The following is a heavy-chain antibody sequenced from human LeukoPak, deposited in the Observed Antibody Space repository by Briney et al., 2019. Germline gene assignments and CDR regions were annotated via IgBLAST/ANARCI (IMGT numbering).Heavy chain of an antibody. CDR1: GYTLITSG. V-gene: IGHV1-18*01. CDR3: AREYSSGSNIDY. CDR2: INAYNGNT. Sequence: ASVKVSCKASGYTLITSGISWVRQAPGQGLEWMGWINAYNGNTNYAQKLQGRVTMTTDTSTSTAYMELRSLTSDDTAVYYCAREYSSGSNIDYWGQGTLVTVSS. J-gene: IGHJ4*02. D-gene: IGHD6-19*01.